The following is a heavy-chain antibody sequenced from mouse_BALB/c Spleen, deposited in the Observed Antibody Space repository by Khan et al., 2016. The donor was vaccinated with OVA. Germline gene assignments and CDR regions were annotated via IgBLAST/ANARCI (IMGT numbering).Heavy chain of an antibody. CDR3: TRVYYRYDRYFDV. D-gene: IGHD2-14*01. CDR2: IWSGGST. Sequence: VQLQESGPGLVQPSQSLSITCTVTDFSLSTYGIHWVRQSPGKGLEWLGVIWSGGSTDYNAAFISRLSISKDNSKSQVFFKMNSLQTDDTAICXCTRVYYRYDRYFDVWGAGTTVTVAS. J-gene: IGHJ1*01. V-gene: IGHV2-4-1*01. CDR1: DFSLSTYG.